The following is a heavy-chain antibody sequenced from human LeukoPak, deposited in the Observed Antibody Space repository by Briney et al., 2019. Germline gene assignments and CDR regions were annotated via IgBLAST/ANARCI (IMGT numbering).Heavy chain of an antibody. CDR3: ARAEPAAMAYYFDY. Sequence: GGTLRLSCAASGFTFSSYGMSWVRQAPGKGLEWVSAISGSGGSTYYADSVKGRFTISRDNSKNTLYLQMNSLRAEDTAVYYCARAEPAAMAYYFDYWGQGTLVTVSS. J-gene: IGHJ4*02. CDR2: ISGSGGST. CDR1: GFTFSSYG. V-gene: IGHV3-23*01. D-gene: IGHD2-2*01.